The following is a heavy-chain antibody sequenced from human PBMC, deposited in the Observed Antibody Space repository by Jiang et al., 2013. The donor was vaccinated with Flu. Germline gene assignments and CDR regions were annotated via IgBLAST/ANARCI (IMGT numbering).Heavy chain of an antibody. CDR3: ARGSGPVRRAFDY. Sequence: SLTCAVYGGSFSGYYWSWIRQPPGKGLEWIGEINHSGSTNYNPSLKSRVTISVDTSKNQFSLKLSSVTAADTAVYYCARGSGPVRRAFDYWGQGTLVTVSS. J-gene: IGHJ4*02. V-gene: IGHV4-34*01. CDR2: INHSGST. D-gene: IGHD3-3*01. CDR1: GGSFSGYY.